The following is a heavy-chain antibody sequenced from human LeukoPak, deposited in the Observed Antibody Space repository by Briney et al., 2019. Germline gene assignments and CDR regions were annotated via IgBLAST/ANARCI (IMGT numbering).Heavy chain of an antibody. Sequence: SETLSLTCAVYGGSFSGYYWSWIRQPPGKGLEWIGEINHSGSTNYNPSLKSRVIISVDTSKNQFSLKLSSVTAADTAVYYCARSGSYYKSYYFDYWGQGTLVTVSS. CDR3: ARSGSYYKSYYFDY. V-gene: IGHV4-34*01. CDR1: GGSFSGYY. J-gene: IGHJ4*02. D-gene: IGHD3-10*01. CDR2: INHSGST.